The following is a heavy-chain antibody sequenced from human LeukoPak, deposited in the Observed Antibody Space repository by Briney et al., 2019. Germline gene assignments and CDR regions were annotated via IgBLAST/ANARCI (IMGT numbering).Heavy chain of an antibody. CDR1: GFTFDDYG. CDR3: ARERPGSGNYISYYFSMDV. CDR2: MNWNGGNT. J-gene: IGHJ6*03. D-gene: IGHD3-10*01. Sequence: GGSLRLSCAASGFTFDDYGMSWVRQAPGKGLEWVSGMNWNGGNTGYADSVKGRFTISRDNAKNSLYLQMNSLRAEDTALYYCARERPGSGNYISYYFSMDVWGKGTTVTVSS. V-gene: IGHV3-20*04.